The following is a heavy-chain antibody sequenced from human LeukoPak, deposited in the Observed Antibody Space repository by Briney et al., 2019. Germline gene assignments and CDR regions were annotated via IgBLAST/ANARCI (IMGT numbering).Heavy chain of an antibody. J-gene: IGHJ6*02. CDR3: ARGPLGDSSGPYGMDV. D-gene: IGHD3-22*01. V-gene: IGHV1-69*04. CDR2: IIPIFGIA. CDR1: GGTFSSYA. Sequence: GSSVKVSCKASGGTFSSYAISWVRQAPGQGLEWMGRIIPIFGIANYAQKFQGRVTITADKSTSTAYMELSSLRSEDTAVYYCARGPLGDSSGPYGMDVWGQGTTVTVSS.